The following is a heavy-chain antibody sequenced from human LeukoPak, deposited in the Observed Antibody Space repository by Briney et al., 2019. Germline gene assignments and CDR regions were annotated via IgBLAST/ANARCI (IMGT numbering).Heavy chain of an antibody. J-gene: IGHJ4*02. V-gene: IGHV1-18*01. CDR2: ISAYNGNT. Sequence: ASVKVSCKASGYTFTSYGISWVRQAPGQGLEWMGWISAYNGNTNYAQKLQGRVTMTTDTSTSTAYMELRSLRSDDTAVYYCARERNWCNWNEDDYWGQGTLVTVSS. CDR3: ARERNWCNWNEDDY. D-gene: IGHD1-20*01. CDR1: GYTFTSYG.